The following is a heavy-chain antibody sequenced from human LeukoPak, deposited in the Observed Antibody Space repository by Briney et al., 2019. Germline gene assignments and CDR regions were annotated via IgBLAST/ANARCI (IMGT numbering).Heavy chain of an antibody. CDR2: ISPYNCNT. Sequence: ASVRDSHEGSGYTFTVYGISWVRRAPGQGREGMVWISPYNCNTNYAQTLHARVTPTTDTSTSTTSMALRSLRSDDTAVYYCAILSPSSYYDFFDYWGQGTLVTVSS. CDR3: AILSPSSYYDFFDY. J-gene: IGHJ4*02. D-gene: IGHD3-3*01. V-gene: IGHV1-18*01. CDR1: GYTFTVYG.